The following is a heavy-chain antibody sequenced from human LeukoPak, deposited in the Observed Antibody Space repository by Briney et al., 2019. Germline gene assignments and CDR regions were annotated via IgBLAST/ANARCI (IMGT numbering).Heavy chain of an antibody. CDR3: AKDPQLLAGGYYFDY. CDR1: GFIFSDFA. Sequence: GGSLRLSCAASGFIFSDFAMSWVRQAPGKGLEWVSGMSASGSHTHSADFVKGRFTISRDNSKNTLYLQMNSLRAEDTAVYYCAKDPQLLAGGYYFDYWGQGTLVTVSS. V-gene: IGHV3-23*01. D-gene: IGHD2-2*01. CDR2: MSASGSHT. J-gene: IGHJ4*02.